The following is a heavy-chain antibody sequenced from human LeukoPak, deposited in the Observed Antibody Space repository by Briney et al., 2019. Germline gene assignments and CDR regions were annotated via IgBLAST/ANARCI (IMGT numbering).Heavy chain of an antibody. Sequence: GASVKVSCKASGYTFTSYGISRGRQAPGQGLEWMGWISAYNGNTNYAQKRQGRVTMTTDTSTSTAYMELRSLRSDDTAVYYCARIGGRGDIVVVPAANVWGQGTLVTVSS. D-gene: IGHD2-2*01. CDR1: GYTFTSYG. V-gene: IGHV1-18*01. CDR3: ARIGGRGDIVVVPAANV. J-gene: IGHJ4*02. CDR2: ISAYNGNT.